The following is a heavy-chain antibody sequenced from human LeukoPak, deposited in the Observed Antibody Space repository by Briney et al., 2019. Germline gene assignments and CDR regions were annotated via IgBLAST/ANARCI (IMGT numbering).Heavy chain of an antibody. CDR1: GGTFSSYA. J-gene: IGHJ6*03. D-gene: IGHD3-3*01. Sequence: GASVKVSCKASGGTFSSYAISWVRQAPGQGLECMGGIIPIFGTANYAQKFQGRVTITTDESTSTAYMELSSLRSEDTAVYYCARGSTYYDFWSGYYAYYYYYYMDVWGKGTTVTVSS. V-gene: IGHV1-69*05. CDR3: ARGSTYYDFWSGYYAYYYYYYMDV. CDR2: IIPIFGTA.